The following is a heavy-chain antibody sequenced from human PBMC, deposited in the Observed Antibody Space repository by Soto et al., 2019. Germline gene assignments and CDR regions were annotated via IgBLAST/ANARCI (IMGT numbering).Heavy chain of an antibody. CDR2: IYYSGST. CDR3: ARYCSGGSCYSSHFDY. V-gene: IGHV4-31*03. CDR1: GGSISSGGYY. D-gene: IGHD2-15*01. Sequence: QVQLQASGPGLVKPSQTLSLTCTVSGGSISSGGYYWSWIRQHPGKGLEWIGYIYYSGSTYYNPSLKSRVTISVDPSKNQFSLKLSSVTAADTAVYYCARYCSGGSCYSSHFDYWGQGTLVTVSS. J-gene: IGHJ4*02.